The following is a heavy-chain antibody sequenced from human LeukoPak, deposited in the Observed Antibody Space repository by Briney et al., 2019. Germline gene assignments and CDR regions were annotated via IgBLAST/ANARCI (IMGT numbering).Heavy chain of an antibody. V-gene: IGHV3-49*04. CDR3: SRYGFVGADFDY. J-gene: IGHJ4*02. D-gene: IGHD1-26*01. CDR1: GFTFCNYA. Sequence: PGGSLRLSCTASGFTFCNYAVTWVRQAPGKGLAWVGFIRSKPYGETAEYAASVHGRFTISRDDSKTIAYLQMNSLKTEDTAVYYCSRYGFVGADFDYWGRGTLVTVSS. CDR2: IRSKPYGETA.